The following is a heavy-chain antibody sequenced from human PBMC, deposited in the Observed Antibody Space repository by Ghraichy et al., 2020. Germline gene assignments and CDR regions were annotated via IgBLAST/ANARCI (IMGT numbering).Heavy chain of an antibody. V-gene: IGHV4-34*01. CDR2: INHSGST. Sequence: SETLSLTCAVYGGSFSGYYWSWIRQPPGKGLEWIGEINHSGSTNYNPSLKSRVTISVDTSKNQFSLKLSSVTAADTAVYYCARAMYVEYYGSGTTTGHDAFDIWGQGTMVTVSS. CDR1: GGSFSGYY. D-gene: IGHD3-10*01. CDR3: ARAMYVEYYGSGTTTGHDAFDI. J-gene: IGHJ3*02.